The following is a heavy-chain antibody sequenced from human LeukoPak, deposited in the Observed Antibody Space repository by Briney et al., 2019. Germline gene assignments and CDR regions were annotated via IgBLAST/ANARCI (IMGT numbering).Heavy chain of an antibody. J-gene: IGHJ4*02. V-gene: IGHV4-59*12. CDR3: ARDTVTTRAFDY. Sequence: SETLSLTCTVSGGSISSYYWSWIRQPPGKGLEWIGYIYYSGSTNYNPSLKSRVTISVDTSKNQFSLKLSSVTAADTAVYYCARDTVTTRAFDYWGQGTLVTVSS. D-gene: IGHD4-17*01. CDR2: IYYSGST. CDR1: GGSISSYY.